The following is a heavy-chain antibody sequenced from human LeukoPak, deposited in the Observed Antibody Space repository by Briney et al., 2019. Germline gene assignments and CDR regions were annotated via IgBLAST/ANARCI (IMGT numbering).Heavy chain of an antibody. CDR1: GFTFSSYA. CDR3: ARDLALAVTGTNFDY. Sequence: PGGSLRLSCAASGFTFSSYAMSWVRQAPGKGLEWVSTISGSGGTTYYADSVKGRFTISRDNSMNTLFLQVSSLRAEDTAIYYCARDLALAVTGTNFDYWGQGTLVTASS. J-gene: IGHJ4*02. V-gene: IGHV3-23*01. D-gene: IGHD6-19*01. CDR2: ISGSGGTT.